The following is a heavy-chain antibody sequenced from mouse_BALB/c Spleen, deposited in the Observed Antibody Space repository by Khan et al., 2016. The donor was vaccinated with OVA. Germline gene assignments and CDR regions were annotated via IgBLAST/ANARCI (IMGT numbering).Heavy chain of an antibody. CDR2: INPHFGET. CDR3: ARIYGSDFDY. V-gene: IGHV1-20*02. Sequence: VQLKQSGPELVKPGASVKISCKASGYSFTGYFMHWVMQSHGKSLEWIGRINPHFGETFYNQKFKDKATLTVDESSSTAHMELRSLASEDSAVYFCARIYGSDFDYWGQGTTLTGSS. J-gene: IGHJ2*01. D-gene: IGHD1-1*01. CDR1: GYSFTGYF.